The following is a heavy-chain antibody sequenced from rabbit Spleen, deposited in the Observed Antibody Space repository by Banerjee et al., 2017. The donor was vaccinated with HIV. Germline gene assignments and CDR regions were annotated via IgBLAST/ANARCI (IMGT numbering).Heavy chain of an antibody. CDR3: ARSGYTGDGYGHDFNL. CDR1: GFSFSDRDV. J-gene: IGHJ4*01. Sequence: QEQLEESGGGLVKPEGSLTLTCKASGFSFSDRDVMCWVRQAPGKGLEWIACINTATGKAVYASWAKGRFTISKTSSTTVTLQMTSLTAADTATYFCARSGYTGDGYGHDFNLWGQGTLVTVS. V-gene: IGHV1S45*01. D-gene: IGHD6-1*01. CDR2: INTATGKA.